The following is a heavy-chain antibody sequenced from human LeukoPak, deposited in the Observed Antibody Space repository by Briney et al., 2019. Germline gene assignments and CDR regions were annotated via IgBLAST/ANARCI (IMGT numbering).Heavy chain of an antibody. CDR1: GGSISSGGYY. Sequence: SQTLSLTCTVSGGSISSGGYYWSWIRQHPGKGLEWIGYIYYSGSTYYNPPLKSRVTISVDTSKNQFSLKLSSVTAADTAVYYCARSSDYGYYFDYWGQGTLVTVSS. CDR2: IYYSGST. D-gene: IGHD4/OR15-4a*01. CDR3: ARSSDYGYYFDY. V-gene: IGHV4-31*03. J-gene: IGHJ4*02.